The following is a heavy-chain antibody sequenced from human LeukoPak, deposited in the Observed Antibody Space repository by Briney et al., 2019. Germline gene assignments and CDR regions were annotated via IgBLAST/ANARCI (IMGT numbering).Heavy chain of an antibody. CDR3: AREASREGGY. Sequence: QPGGSLRLSCAASGFTFSSYAMHWVRQAPGKGLEYVSAISSNGGSTYYANSVKGRFTISRDNSKNTLYLQMGSLRAEDMAVYYCAREASREGGYWGQGTLVTVSS. CDR2: ISSNGGST. D-gene: IGHD1-26*01. V-gene: IGHV3-64*01. CDR1: GFTFSSYA. J-gene: IGHJ4*02.